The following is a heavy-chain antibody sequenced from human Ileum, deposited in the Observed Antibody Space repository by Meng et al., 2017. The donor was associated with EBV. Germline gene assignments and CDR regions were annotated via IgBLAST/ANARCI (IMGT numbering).Heavy chain of an antibody. CDR1: GGSISSYY. V-gene: IGHV4-59*08. D-gene: IGHD2-15*01. Sequence: VQPQESGPGLVKPSETLSLPCTVSGGSISSYYWSWIRQPPGKGLEWIGYIYYSGSTNYTPSLKSRVTISVDTSKNQFSLNLSSVTAADTAVYYCARGGWSLDYWGQGTLVTVSS. J-gene: IGHJ4*02. CDR3: ARGGWSLDY. CDR2: IYYSGST.